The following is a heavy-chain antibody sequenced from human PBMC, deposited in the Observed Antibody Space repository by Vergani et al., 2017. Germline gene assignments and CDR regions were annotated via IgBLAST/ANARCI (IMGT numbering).Heavy chain of an antibody. J-gene: IGHJ6*02. CDR1: GFTFSDHY. CDR2: MSSGDSI. Sequence: QVQLVESGGGVVQPGGSLRLSCAASGFTFSDHYMSWVRQAPGKGLEWISYMSSGDSIYYADSVKGRFTVSRDNTKNTLYLQMNSLRAEDTAVYYCARETDTGSSVSYNYYAMDVWGQXP. D-gene: IGHD3-9*01. V-gene: IGHV3-11*04. CDR3: ARETDTGSSVSYNYYAMDV.